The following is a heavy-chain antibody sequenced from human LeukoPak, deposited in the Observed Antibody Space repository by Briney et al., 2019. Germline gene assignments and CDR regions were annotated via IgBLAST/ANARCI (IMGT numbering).Heavy chain of an antibody. CDR2: IKSKTDGGTT. J-gene: IGHJ4*02. V-gene: IGHV3-15*01. D-gene: IGHD5-24*01. Sequence: GGSLRLSCAASGFTFSNAWMSWVRQAPGKGLEWVGRIKSKTDGGTTDYAAPVKGRFTISRDNAMNSLYLQMNSLRVEDTAVYYCVRDGDYFEYWGQGTLLTVSS. CDR3: VRDGDYFEY. CDR1: GFTFSNAW.